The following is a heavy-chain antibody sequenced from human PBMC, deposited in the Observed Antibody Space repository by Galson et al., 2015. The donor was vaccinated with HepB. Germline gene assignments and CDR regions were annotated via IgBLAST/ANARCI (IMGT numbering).Heavy chain of an antibody. CDR2: SIPFFGTS. D-gene: IGHD4-17*01. CDR3: ARDNGDYGGPNYYDP. V-gene: IGHV1-69*13. J-gene: IGHJ5*02. Sequence: SVKVSCKASGITFSRLSVTWVRQAPGQGLEWMGTSIPFFGTSNYAQRFQGRVAMTADESTTTVYMELSSLRSDDTAVYYCARDNGDYGGPNYYDPWGQRTLVTVSS. CDR1: GITFSRLS.